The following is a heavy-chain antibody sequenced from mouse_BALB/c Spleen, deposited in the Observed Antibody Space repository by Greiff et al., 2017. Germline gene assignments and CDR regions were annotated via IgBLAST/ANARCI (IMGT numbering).Heavy chain of an antibody. CDR2: INPGSGGT. V-gene: IGHV1-54*01. CDR3: ARPPTDRATGFAY. J-gene: IGHJ3*01. Sequence: VQLQQSGAELVRPGTSVKVSCKASGYAFTNYLIEWVKQRPGQGLEWIGVINPGSGGTNYNEKFKGKATLTADKSSSTAYMQLSSLTSDDAAVYVCARPPTDRATGFAYWGQGTLVTVSA. D-gene: IGHD3-1*01. CDR1: GYAFTNYL.